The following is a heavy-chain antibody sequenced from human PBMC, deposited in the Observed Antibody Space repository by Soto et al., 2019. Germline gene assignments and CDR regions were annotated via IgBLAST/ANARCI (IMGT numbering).Heavy chain of an antibody. V-gene: IGHV4-34*01. CDR3: ARGRSLLLWFGELLSFDP. Sequence: PSETLSLTCAVYGGSFSGYYWSWIRQPPGKGLEWIGEINHSGSTNYNPSLKSRVTISVDTSKNQFSLKLSSVTAADTAVYYCARGRSLLLWFGELLSFDPWGQGTLVTVSS. CDR1: GGSFSGYY. D-gene: IGHD3-10*01. J-gene: IGHJ5*02. CDR2: INHSGST.